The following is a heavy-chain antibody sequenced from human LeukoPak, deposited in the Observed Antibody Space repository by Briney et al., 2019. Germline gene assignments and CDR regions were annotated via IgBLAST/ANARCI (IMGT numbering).Heavy chain of an antibody. CDR3: ARTLTSSGAFFDY. CDR1: GFTFSSYW. V-gene: IGHV3-74*01. D-gene: IGHD6-19*01. Sequence: GGSLRLSCAASGFTFSSYWMHWVRQAPGEGLVWVSRINSDGSSTSYADSVKGRFTISRDNAKNTLYLEMNSLRAEDTAVYYCARTLTSSGAFFDYWGQGTLVTVSS. CDR2: INSDGSST. J-gene: IGHJ4*02.